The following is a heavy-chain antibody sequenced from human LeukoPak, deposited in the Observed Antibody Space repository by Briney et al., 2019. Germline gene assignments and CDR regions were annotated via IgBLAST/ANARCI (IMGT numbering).Heavy chain of an antibody. CDR2: IYYSGST. J-gene: IGHJ4*02. D-gene: IGHD6-13*01. V-gene: IGHV4-59*08. CDR1: GGSISSYY. Sequence: SETLSLTCTASGGSISSYYWTWVRQPPGKGLEWIGYIYYSGSTNYNPSLKSRVTMSVDTSKNQFSLKLNSVTAADTAVYYCARGLGSSWLYWGQGTLVTVSS. CDR3: ARGLGSSWLY.